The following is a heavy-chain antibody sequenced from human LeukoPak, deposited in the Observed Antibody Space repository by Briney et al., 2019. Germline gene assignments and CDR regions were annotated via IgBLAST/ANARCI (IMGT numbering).Heavy chain of an antibody. J-gene: IGHJ3*02. Sequence: PSETLSLTCSVSGGSISSYYWSWIRQPPGKGLEWIGYIYYSGSTSYNPSLKSRVTISVDTSKKQFSLKLSSVTAADTAFYYCARYIVSYPHDAFDIWGQGTMVTVSS. V-gene: IGHV4-59*01. CDR3: ARYIVSYPHDAFDI. D-gene: IGHD1-26*01. CDR2: IYYSGST. CDR1: GGSISSYY.